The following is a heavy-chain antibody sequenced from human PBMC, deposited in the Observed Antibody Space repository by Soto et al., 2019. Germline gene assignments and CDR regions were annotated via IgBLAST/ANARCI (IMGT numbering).Heavy chain of an antibody. CDR2: ISSSSSYI. Sequence: PGGSLRLSCAASGFTFSSYSMNWVRQAPGKGLEWVSSISSSSSYIYYADTVKGRFTISRDNAKNSLYLQMNSLRAEDTAVYYCARGRYCSGGSCYQLFAEYFQHWGQGT. CDR3: ARGRYCSGGSCYQLFAEYFQH. CDR1: GFTFSSYS. D-gene: IGHD2-15*01. J-gene: IGHJ1*01. V-gene: IGHV3-21*01.